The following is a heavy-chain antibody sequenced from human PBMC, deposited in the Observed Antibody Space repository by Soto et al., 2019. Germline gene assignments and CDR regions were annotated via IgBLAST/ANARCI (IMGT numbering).Heavy chain of an antibody. J-gene: IGHJ4*02. V-gene: IGHV3-30*18. CDR2: ISYDGSNK. CDR1: GFTFSSYG. D-gene: IGHD4-4*01. Sequence: PWGALRLSCAASGFTFSSYGMHWVRQAPGKGLEWVAVISYDGSNKYYADSVKGRFTISRDNSKNTLYLQMNSLRAEDTAVYYCAKGHNSRHDYSILDYWGQGTLVTVSS. CDR3: AKGHNSRHDYSILDY.